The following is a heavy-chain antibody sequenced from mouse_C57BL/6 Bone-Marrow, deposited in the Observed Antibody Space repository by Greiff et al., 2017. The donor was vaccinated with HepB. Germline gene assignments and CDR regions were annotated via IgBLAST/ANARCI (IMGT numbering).Heavy chain of an antibody. D-gene: IGHD1-1*01. CDR1: GYTFTSYG. Sequence: QVQLQQSGAELARPGASVKLSCKASGYTFTSYGISWVKQRTGQGLEWIGEIYPRSGNTYYNEKFKGKATLTADKSSSTAYMELRSLTSEDSAVYCCARPYYYGSSYWYFDVWGTGTTVTVSS. J-gene: IGHJ1*03. V-gene: IGHV1-81*01. CDR3: ARPYYYGSSYWYFDV. CDR2: IYPRSGNT.